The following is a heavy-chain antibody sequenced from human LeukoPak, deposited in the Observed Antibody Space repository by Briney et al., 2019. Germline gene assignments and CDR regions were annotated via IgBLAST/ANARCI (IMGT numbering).Heavy chain of an antibody. Sequence: GGSLRLSCAASGNYWMHWVRQAPGKGLVWVSHINSDGSWTSYADSVKGRFTISKDNAKNTVYLQMNSLRAEDTAVYYCAKERRRGYFDYWGQGTLVTVSS. D-gene: IGHD3-10*01. CDR3: AKERRRGYFDY. CDR2: INSDGSWT. J-gene: IGHJ4*02. CDR1: GNYW. V-gene: IGHV3-74*01.